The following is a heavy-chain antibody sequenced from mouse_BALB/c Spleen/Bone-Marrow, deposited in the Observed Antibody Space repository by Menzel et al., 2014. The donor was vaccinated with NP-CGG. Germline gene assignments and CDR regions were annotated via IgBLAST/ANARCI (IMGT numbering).Heavy chain of an antibody. Sequence: EVMLVESGGGLVKPGGSLKLSCAASGFTFSSYAMSWVRQTPEKRLEWVATISSGGTYTYFPDSVKGRFTISRDNAKNTLYLQMSSLRSEDTAMFYCTRSGGGYSLDYWGQGTSVTVSS. CDR2: ISSGGTYT. CDR3: TRSGGGYSLDY. V-gene: IGHV5-9-1*01. J-gene: IGHJ4*01. CDR1: GFTFSSYA.